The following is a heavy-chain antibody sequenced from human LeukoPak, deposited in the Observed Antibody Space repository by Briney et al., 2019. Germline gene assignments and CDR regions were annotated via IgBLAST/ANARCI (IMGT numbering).Heavy chain of an antibody. J-gene: IGHJ4*02. CDR1: GGSISSGDYH. D-gene: IGHD3-22*01. CDR3: ARDYYDSSGYPKVYYIDY. V-gene: IGHV4-30-4*01. Sequence: SQTLPLTCTVSGGSISSGDYHWSWIRQPPGNGLEWIGYIYYSGSTYYNPSLKSRVTISVDTSKNQFSLKLSSVTAADTAVYYCARDYYDSSGYPKVYYIDYWGQGTLVTVSS. CDR2: IYYSGST.